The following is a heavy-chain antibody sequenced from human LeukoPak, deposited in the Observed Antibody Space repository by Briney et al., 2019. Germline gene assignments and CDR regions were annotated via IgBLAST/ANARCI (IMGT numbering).Heavy chain of an antibody. CDR3: AKDIWAVAGTGTVDL. J-gene: IGHJ4*02. V-gene: IGHV3-23*01. CDR2: ISGSGGST. D-gene: IGHD6-19*01. Sequence: PGGSLRLSCAASGFTFSSYAMSWVRQAPGKGLEWVSAISGSGGSTYYADSVKGRFTISGDNSKNTLYLQMNSLRAEDTAVYYCAKDIWAVAGTGTVDLRGQGTLVTVSS. CDR1: GFTFSSYA.